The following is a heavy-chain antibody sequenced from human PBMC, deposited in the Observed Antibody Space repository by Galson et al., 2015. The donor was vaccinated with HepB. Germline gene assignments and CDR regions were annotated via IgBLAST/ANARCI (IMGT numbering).Heavy chain of an antibody. CDR2: ISYEGSNK. V-gene: IGHV3-30*18. CDR3: AKDEGDIVVVVAAKQSFPDY. D-gene: IGHD2-15*01. J-gene: IGHJ4*02. Sequence: SLRLSCAASGFTFSSYGMHWVRQAPGKGLEWVAVISYEGSNKYYADSVKGRFTISRDNSKNTLYLQMNSLRAEDTAVYYCAKDEGDIVVVVAAKQSFPDYWGQGTLVTVSS. CDR1: GFTFSSYG.